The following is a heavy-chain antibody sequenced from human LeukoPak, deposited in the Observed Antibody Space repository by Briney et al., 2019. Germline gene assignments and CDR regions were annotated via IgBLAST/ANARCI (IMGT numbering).Heavy chain of an antibody. J-gene: IGHJ4*02. CDR3: YTSDGYSVY. CDR2: ISWNSGST. D-gene: IGHD5/OR15-5a*01. CDR1: GFTFDDYA. V-gene: IGHV3-9*01. Sequence: GGSLRLSCAASGFTFDDYAMHWVRQAPGKGLEWVSGISWNSGSTGYADSVKGRFTISRDNAKNSLYLQMNSLRAEDTALYYCYTSDGYSVYWGQGTLVTVSS.